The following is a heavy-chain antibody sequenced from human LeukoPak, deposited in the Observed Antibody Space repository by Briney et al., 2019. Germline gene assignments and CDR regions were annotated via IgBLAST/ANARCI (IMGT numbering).Heavy chain of an antibody. Sequence: WATLSLTCAVSGASISNYYWSGIRPPAGKGLEGIGRFYARGSTNYNPSLKSRVTMSVDTSKNQFSLKLTSVTAADTAVYYCARDRGSEGSTHFDYWGQGTLVTVSS. CDR1: GASISNYY. CDR3: ARDRGSEGSTHFDY. V-gene: IGHV4-4*07. D-gene: IGHD1-26*01. J-gene: IGHJ4*02. CDR2: FYARGST.